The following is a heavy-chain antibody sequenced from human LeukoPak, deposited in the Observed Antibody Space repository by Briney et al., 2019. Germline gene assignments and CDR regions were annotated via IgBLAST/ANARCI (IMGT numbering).Heavy chain of an antibody. D-gene: IGHD6-13*01. CDR3: ARAVSIAAPGKYYFDY. Sequence: SETLSLTCTASGGSISSYYWSWIRQPPGKGLEWIGYIYHSGSTYYNPSLKSRVTISVDRSKNQFSLKLSSVTAADTAVYYCARAVSIAAPGKYYFDYWGQGTLVTVSS. V-gene: IGHV4-59*12. J-gene: IGHJ4*02. CDR2: IYHSGST. CDR1: GGSISSYY.